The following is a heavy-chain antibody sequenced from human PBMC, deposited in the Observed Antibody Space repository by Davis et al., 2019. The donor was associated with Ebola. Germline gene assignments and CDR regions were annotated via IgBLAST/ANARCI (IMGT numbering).Heavy chain of an antibody. D-gene: IGHD3-22*01. V-gene: IGHV4-39*07. Sequence: MPSETLSLTCTVSGGSISSSSYYWGWIRQPPGKGLEWIGSIYYSGSTNYNPSLKSRVTISVDTSKNQFSLKLSSVTAADTAVYYCARGSYYDSSGYYYWGQGTLVTVSS. CDR2: IYYSGST. CDR1: GGSISSSSYY. J-gene: IGHJ4*02. CDR3: ARGSYYDSSGYYY.